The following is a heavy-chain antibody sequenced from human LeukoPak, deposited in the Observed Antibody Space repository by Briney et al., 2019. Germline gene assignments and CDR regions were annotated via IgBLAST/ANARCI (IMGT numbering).Heavy chain of an antibody. J-gene: IGHJ4*02. V-gene: IGHV4-34*01. CDR3: ARRRRSSTSCLFDY. CDR2: INHSGST. CDR1: GGSFSGYY. D-gene: IGHD2-2*01. Sequence: PSETLSLTCAVYGGSFSGYYWSWICQPPGKGLEWIGEINHSGSTNYNPSLKSRVTISVDTSKNQFSLKLSSVTAADTAVYYCARRRRSSTSCLFDYWGQGTLVTVSS.